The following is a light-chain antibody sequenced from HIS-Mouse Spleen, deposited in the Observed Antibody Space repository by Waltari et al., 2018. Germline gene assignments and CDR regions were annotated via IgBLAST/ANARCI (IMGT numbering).Light chain of an antibody. V-gene: IGLV3-10*01. Sequence: SYELTQPPSVSVSPGQTARITCSGDALPKKYAYWYQQKSGQAPLLVNYEDSKRTSGIPEKISCSRSGKMATLTISGAQVEDEADYYCYSTDSSGNHRVFGGGTKLTVL. CDR1: ALPKKY. CDR2: EDS. J-gene: IGLJ2*01. CDR3: YSTDSSGNHRV.